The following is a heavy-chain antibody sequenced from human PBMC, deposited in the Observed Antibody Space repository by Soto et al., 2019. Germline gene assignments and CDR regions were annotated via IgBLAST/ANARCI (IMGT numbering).Heavy chain of an antibody. CDR1: GFTFSSYS. J-gene: IGHJ3*02. V-gene: IGHV3-21*01. D-gene: IGHD2-15*01. CDR2: ISSSSSYI. CDR3: AGDEAIVVVVAATAGAFDI. Sequence: GGSLRLSCAASGFTFSSYSMNWVRQAPGKGLEWVSSISSSSSYIYYADSVKGRFTISRDNAKNSLYLQMNSLRAEDTAVYYCAGDEAIVVVVAATAGAFDIWGQGTMVTVSS.